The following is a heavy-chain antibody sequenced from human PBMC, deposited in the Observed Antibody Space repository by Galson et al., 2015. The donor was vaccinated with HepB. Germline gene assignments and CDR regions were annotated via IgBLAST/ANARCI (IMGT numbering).Heavy chain of an antibody. CDR1: GFTFGDYA. J-gene: IGHJ1*01. CDR3: TRGYSSSWAEYFQH. V-gene: IGHV3-49*04. D-gene: IGHD6-13*01. Sequence: SLRLSCAASGFTFGDYAMSWVRQAPGKGLEWVGFIRSKAYGGTTEYAASVKGRFTISRDDSKSIAYLQMNSLKTEDTAVYYCTRGYSSSWAEYFQHWGQGTLVTVSS. CDR2: IRSKAYGGTT.